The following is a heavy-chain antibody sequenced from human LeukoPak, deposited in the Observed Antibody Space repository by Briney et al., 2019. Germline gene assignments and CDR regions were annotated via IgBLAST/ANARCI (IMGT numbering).Heavy chain of an antibody. CDR3: ARGRYSYGPFDY. D-gene: IGHD5-18*01. Sequence: AESLKISCKDSGNISTSYWMGWVRQMPGKGLEWMEVIYPGDSDTRYSPSFQGQVTFSVDKSISTAYVQWSSLKASDTAMYYCARGRYSYGPFDYWGQGTLVTVSS. J-gene: IGHJ4*02. CDR1: GNISTSYW. V-gene: IGHV5-51*01. CDR2: IYPGDSDT.